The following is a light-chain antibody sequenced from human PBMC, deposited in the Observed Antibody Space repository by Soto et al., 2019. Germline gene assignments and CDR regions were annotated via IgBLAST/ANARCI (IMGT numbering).Light chain of an antibody. V-gene: IGKV3-20*01. J-gene: IGKJ1*01. CDR2: GAS. Sequence: ESVLTQSPGTLSLSPGXRATLSCRASQSVSSNSLAWYQQKPGQAPRLLIYGASSRATGTPDRFSGSGSGTDFTLTISRLEPEDFAVYYCQQFGGSPPSWTFGQGTKVEI. CDR3: QQFGGSPPSWT. CDR1: QSVSSNS.